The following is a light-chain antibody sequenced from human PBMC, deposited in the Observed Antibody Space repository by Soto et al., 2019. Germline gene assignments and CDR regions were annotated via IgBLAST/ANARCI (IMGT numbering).Light chain of an antibody. CDR3: HQRQSGTLT. V-gene: IGKV3-11*01. CDR2: ATA. CDR1: HYIXTR. J-gene: IGKJ1*01. Sequence: IALTQSPATLSLCPGERVTLSCRASHYIXTRFGWYQPRPGQAPSLLTVATALTAAGSPARLSASGSATDFTLTISDVQPEDFALYYFHQRQSGTLTFGQGTKVDIK.